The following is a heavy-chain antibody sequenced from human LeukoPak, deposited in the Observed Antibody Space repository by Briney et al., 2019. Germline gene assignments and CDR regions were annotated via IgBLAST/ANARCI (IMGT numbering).Heavy chain of an antibody. CDR2: IIPIFGTA. D-gene: IGHD5-24*01. J-gene: IGHJ4*02. Sequence: ASVNVSCRASGRTFSSYAISWVRQAPGQGLEWMGGIIPIFGTANYAQKFQGRVTITADESTSTAYMELSSLRSEDTVVYYCARSAVEMATISHFDYWGQGTLVTVSS. CDR1: GRTFSSYA. V-gene: IGHV1-69*13. CDR3: ARSAVEMATISHFDY.